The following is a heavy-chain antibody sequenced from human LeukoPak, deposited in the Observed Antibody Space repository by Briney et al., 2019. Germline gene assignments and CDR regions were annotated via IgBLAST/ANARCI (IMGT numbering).Heavy chain of an antibody. Sequence: ASVKVSCKASGYTFTSYHITWVRQAPGQGLEWMGWISGYNGNTNYAQKFQGRVSMTRDTSISTAYMELSRLRSDDTAVFYCARSPHILTGENFDFWGQGTLVTVSS. CDR3: ARSPHILTGENFDF. D-gene: IGHD3-9*01. J-gene: IGHJ4*02. CDR2: ISGYNGNT. V-gene: IGHV1-18*01. CDR1: GYTFTSYH.